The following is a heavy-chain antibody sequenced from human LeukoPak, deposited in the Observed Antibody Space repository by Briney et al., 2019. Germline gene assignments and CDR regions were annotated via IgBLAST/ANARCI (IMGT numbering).Heavy chain of an antibody. D-gene: IGHD3-10*01. CDR3: ARRYGSGDYFDY. V-gene: IGHV4-59*01. J-gene: IGHJ4*02. CDR2: IHYSGST. CDR1: GGSISSYY. Sequence: PSETLSLTCTVSGGSISSYYWSWIRQPPGKGLEWIAYIHYSGSTNYNPSLKSRVTISVDTSKNQFSLKLSSVTAADTAVYYCARRYGSGDYFDYWGQGTLVTLSS.